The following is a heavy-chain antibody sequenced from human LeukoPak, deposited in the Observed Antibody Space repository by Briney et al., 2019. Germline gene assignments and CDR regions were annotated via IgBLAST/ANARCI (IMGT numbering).Heavy chain of an antibody. D-gene: IGHD2-15*01. CDR1: GGSISSYY. V-gene: IGHV4-4*09. CDR2: IYTSGST. CDR3: PRPRSGQGWFDP. J-gene: IGHJ5*02. Sequence: SSETLSLTCTVSGGSISSYYWSWIRQPPGKGLEWIGYIYTSGSTNYNPSLKSRVTISVDTSKNQFSLKLSSVTAADTAVYYCPRPRSGQGWFDPWGQGTLVTVSS.